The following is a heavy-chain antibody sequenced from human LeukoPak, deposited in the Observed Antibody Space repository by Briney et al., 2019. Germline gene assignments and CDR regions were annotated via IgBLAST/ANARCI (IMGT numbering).Heavy chain of an antibody. CDR1: GFIFSNYG. V-gene: IGHV3-30*03. J-gene: IGHJ4*02. CDR2: ITYDGYYK. Sequence: GGSLRLSCAASGFIFSNYGFHWVRQAPGKGLEWVALITYDGYYKYYSDSVKGRFTISSDTSKNTLYLQMNSLRAEDTAVYYCARDLSPVVRASPMGYWGQGTLVTVSS. D-gene: IGHD3-10*01. CDR3: ARDLSPVVRASPMGY.